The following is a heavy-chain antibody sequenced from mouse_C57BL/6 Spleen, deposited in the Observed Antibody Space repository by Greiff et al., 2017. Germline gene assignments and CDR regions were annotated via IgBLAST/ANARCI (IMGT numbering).Heavy chain of an antibody. CDR1: GYAFSSYW. CDR2: IYPGDGDT. CDR3: AREGYGNSWFAY. J-gene: IGHJ3*01. D-gene: IGHD2-1*01. V-gene: IGHV1-80*01. Sequence: VQLQQSGAELVKPGASVKISCKASGYAFSSYWMNWVKQRPGKGLEWIGQIYPGDGDTNYNGKFKGKATLTADKSSSTAYMQLSSLTSEDSAVDDCAREGYGNSWFAYWGQGTLVTVSA.